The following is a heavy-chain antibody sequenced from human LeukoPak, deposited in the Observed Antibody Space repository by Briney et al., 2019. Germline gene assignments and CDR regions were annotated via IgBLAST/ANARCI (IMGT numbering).Heavy chain of an antibody. CDR1: GFTVSSNY. J-gene: IGHJ3*02. Sequence: PGGSLRLSCAASGFTVSSNYMSWVRQAPGKGLEWASVIYSGGGTYYADSVKGRFTISRDNSKNTLYLQMNSLRAEDTAVYYCARDLFGEGGAFDIWGQGTMVTVSS. CDR3: ARDLFGEGGAFDI. CDR2: IYSGGGT. D-gene: IGHD3-10*02. V-gene: IGHV3-53*01.